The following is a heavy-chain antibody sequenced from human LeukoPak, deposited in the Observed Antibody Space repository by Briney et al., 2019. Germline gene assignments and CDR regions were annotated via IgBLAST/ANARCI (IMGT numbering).Heavy chain of an antibody. V-gene: IGHV4-39*07. D-gene: IGHD3-10*01. CDR3: ARDPSYGSGSYYNPYYFDY. CDR2: IYYSGST. CDR1: GGSISSSSYY. Sequence: PSGTLSLTCTVSGGSISSSSYYWGWIRQPPGKGLEWIGCIYYSGSTYYNPSLKSRVTISVDTSKNQFSLKLSSVTAAATAVYYCARDPSYGSGSYYNPYYFDYWGQGTLVTVSS. J-gene: IGHJ4*02.